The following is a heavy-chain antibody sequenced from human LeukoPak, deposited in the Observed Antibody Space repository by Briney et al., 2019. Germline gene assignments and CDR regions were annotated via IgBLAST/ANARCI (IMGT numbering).Heavy chain of an antibody. CDR1: GGSISNSY. CDR3: AREATYFYDSKADFDI. D-gene: IGHD3-22*01. J-gene: IGHJ3*02. Sequence: PSETLSLTCTVSGGSISNSYWSWIRQPAGKGLEWIGRIYTSGSTNYNPSPKSRVTMSVDTSKNQFSLKLNSVAAADTAVYYCAREATYFYDSKADFDIWGQGTMVTVSS. CDR2: IYTSGST. V-gene: IGHV4-4*07.